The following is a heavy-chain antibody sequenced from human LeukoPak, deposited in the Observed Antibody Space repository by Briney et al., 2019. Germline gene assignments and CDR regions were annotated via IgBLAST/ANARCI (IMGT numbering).Heavy chain of an antibody. J-gene: IGHJ6*02. Sequence: ASVKVSCKASGYTFTSYGISWVRQAPGQGLEWMGWISAYNGNTNYAQKLQGRVTMTTDTSTSTAYMELRSLRSDDTAVYYCARVRAAAGNYYYHGMDVWGQGTTVTVSS. CDR3: ARVRAAAGNYYYHGMDV. V-gene: IGHV1-18*01. CDR1: GYTFTSYG. D-gene: IGHD6-13*01. CDR2: ISAYNGNT.